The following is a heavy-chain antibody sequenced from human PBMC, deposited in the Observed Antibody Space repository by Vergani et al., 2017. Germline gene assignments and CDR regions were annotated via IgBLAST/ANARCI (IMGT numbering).Heavy chain of an antibody. CDR3: ARVMYRDEASTGYRLEGRDI. D-gene: IGHD3-9*01. CDR2: IYSTGST. J-gene: IGHJ6*02. CDR1: GGSISSYY. V-gene: IGHV4-59*13. Sequence: QVQLQESGPGLVKPSETLSLTCTVSGGSISSYYWSWIRQSPGKGLGWIGYIYSTGSTNYNPSLNSRVTMSVDTSNIQFSLKLRSVTAADTAVYFCARVMYRDEASTGYRLEGRDIWGQGTTVTISS.